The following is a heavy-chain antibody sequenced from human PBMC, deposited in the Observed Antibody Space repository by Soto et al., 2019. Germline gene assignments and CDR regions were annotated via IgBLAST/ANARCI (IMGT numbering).Heavy chain of an antibody. V-gene: IGHV3-23*01. CDR1: GFTFSSYA. CDR3: AKDPTPNYYDSGYYFDY. D-gene: IGHD3-22*01. J-gene: IGHJ4*02. Sequence: QPGGSLRLSCAASGFTFSSYAMSWVRQAPGKGLEWVSAISGSGGSTYYADSVKGRFTISRDNSKNTLYLQMNSLRAEDTAVYYCAKDPTPNYYDSGYYFDYWGQGTLVTVSS. CDR2: ISGSGGST.